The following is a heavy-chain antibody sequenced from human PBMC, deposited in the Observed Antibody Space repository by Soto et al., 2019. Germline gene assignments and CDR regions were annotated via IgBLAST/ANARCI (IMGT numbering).Heavy chain of an antibody. J-gene: IGHJ5*02. D-gene: IGHD3-10*01. CDR3: AREANRFGFNWFDP. V-gene: IGHV4-30-4*01. CDR1: GGSISSGDYY. Sequence: SETLSLTCTVSGGSISSGDYYWSWIRQPPGKGLEWIGYIYYSGSTYYNPSLKSRVTISVDTSKNQFSLKLSSVTAADTAVYYCAREANRFGFNWFDPWGQGILVTVSS. CDR2: IYYSGST.